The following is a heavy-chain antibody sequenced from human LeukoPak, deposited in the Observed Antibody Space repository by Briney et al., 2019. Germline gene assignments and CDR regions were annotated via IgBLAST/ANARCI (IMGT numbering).Heavy chain of an antibody. CDR1: GYTFTDYA. D-gene: IGHD2-2*01. J-gene: IGHJ4*02. V-gene: IGHV7-4-1*02. CDR2: INTDTGNP. Sequence: ASVKVSCKASGYTFTDYAMNWVRQAPGQGLEWMGWINTDTGNPTYAQGYTGRFVFSFDTSVSTAYLQISSLKAEDTAVYYCARGRGYCSSTTCYAGYYFDYWGQGTLVTVSS. CDR3: ARGRGYCSSTTCYAGYYFDY.